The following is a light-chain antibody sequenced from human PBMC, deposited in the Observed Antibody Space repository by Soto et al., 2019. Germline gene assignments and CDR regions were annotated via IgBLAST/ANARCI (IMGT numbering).Light chain of an antibody. Sequence: EIVMTQSPATLSVSPGERATLSCRASQSVSSNLAWYQQKPGQAPRLLIYGASTRATGIPARFSGSGSGTEFTLTISTLQSQDFAVYYCKQYNNCPPRPFGEGTKVDI. CDR2: GAS. CDR3: KQYNNCPPRP. J-gene: IGKJ1*01. V-gene: IGKV3-15*01. CDR1: QSVSSN.